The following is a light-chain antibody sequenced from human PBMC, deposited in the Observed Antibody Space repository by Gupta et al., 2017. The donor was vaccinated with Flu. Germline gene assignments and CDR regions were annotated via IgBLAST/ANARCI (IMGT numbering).Light chain of an antibody. CDR3: QVWDSSSDHWV. CDR1: NIGSKS. J-gene: IGLJ3*02. V-gene: IGLV3-21*02. Sequence: SYVLTQPPSVSVAPGPTARITCGGNNIGSKSVHWYQQKPGQAPVLVVYDDSDRPSGIPEGFSGSNSGNTATLTIGRVEAGDEADYYCQVWDSSSDHWVFGGGTKLTVL. CDR2: DDS.